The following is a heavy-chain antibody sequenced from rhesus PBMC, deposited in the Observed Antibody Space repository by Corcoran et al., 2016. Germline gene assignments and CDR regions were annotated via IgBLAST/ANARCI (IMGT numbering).Heavy chain of an antibody. Sequence: EVRLVESGGGLVQPGGSLRLSCAASGFSFSDSYVSWVRRGPGKGAEWVGCIRNKASGGTAEYAASVKGRFIISRDDSQSIASLQMNSLKTEDTAVYYCARDGYSSWSWGYWGQGVLVTVSS. D-gene: IGHD6-13*01. CDR1: GFSFSDSY. V-gene: IGHV3-116*02. CDR2: IRNKASGGTA. J-gene: IGHJ4*01. CDR3: ARDGYSSWSWGY.